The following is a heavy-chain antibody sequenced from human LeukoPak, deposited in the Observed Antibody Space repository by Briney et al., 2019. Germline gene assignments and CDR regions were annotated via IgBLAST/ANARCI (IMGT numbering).Heavy chain of an antibody. CDR3: ARGATRATRHFDV. CDR1: GFTFSSYS. Sequence: PGGSLRLSCVASGFTFSSYSLAWVRQTPGKGLAWVSIIAGNNNPTFYADSVEGRFTISRDNSKNMGYLQMNSLRVEDSGVYFCARGATRATRHFDVWGRGTLVTVSS. D-gene: IGHD2-2*01. J-gene: IGHJ2*01. CDR2: IAGNNNPT. V-gene: IGHV3-23*01.